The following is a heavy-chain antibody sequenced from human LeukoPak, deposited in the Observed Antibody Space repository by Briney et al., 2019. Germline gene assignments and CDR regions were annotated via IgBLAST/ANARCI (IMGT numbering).Heavy chain of an antibody. V-gene: IGHV4-38-2*02. CDR1: AGSISSYY. CDR3: ARDLKRSRYRIVGATTSGFDY. D-gene: IGHD1-26*01. Sequence: SETLSLTCTVSAGSISSYYWGWIRQPPGKGLEWIVSICHSGTTYYNPFLKSGVTISVDTPKNQFSLKLSAVTAEDTVVYYCARDLKRSRYRIVGATTSGFDYWGQGTLVTVSS. J-gene: IGHJ4*02. CDR2: ICHSGTT.